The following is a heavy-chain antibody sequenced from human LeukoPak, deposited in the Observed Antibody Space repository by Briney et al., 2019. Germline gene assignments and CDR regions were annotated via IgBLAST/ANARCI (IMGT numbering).Heavy chain of an antibody. CDR3: ARSSGIGTTDY. J-gene: IGHJ4*02. CDR2: INYDGGQT. D-gene: IGHD1-1*01. Sequence: QPGGSLRLSCAASEFTFSTYWMSWVRQAPGKGLEWVANINYDGGQTYYVDSMRGRFTISRDNAKNSLYLQMNSLRVEDTAVYYCARSSGIGTTDYWGQGTLVIVSS. CDR1: EFTFSTYW. V-gene: IGHV3-7*03.